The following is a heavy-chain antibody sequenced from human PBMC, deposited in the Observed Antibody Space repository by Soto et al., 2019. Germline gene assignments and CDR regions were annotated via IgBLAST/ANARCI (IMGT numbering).Heavy chain of an antibody. CDR3: ARHILTGYYKGNDAFDI. D-gene: IGHD3-9*01. CDR2: IIPIFGTA. V-gene: IGHV1-69*13. J-gene: IGHJ3*02. CDR1: GYTFTGYY. Sequence: ASVKVSCKASGYTFTGYYMHWVRQAPGQGLEWMGGIIPIFGTANYAQKFQGRVTITADESTSTAYMELSSLRSEDTAVYYCARHILTGYYKGNDAFDIWGQGTMVTVSS.